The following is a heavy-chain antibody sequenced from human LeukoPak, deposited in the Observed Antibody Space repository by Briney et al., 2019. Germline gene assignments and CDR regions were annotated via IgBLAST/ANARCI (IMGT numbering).Heavy chain of an antibody. CDR1: GGTFSSYA. V-gene: IGHV1-69*05. CDR2: IIPIFGTA. Sequence: ASVKVSCKASGGTFSSYAISWVRQAPGRGLEWMGGIIPIFGTANYAQKFQGRVTITTDDSTSTAYMELSSLRSEDTAVYYCASGGTYYYGSGSYRFFDYWGQGTLVTVSS. CDR3: ASGGTYYYGSGSYRFFDY. D-gene: IGHD3-10*01. J-gene: IGHJ4*02.